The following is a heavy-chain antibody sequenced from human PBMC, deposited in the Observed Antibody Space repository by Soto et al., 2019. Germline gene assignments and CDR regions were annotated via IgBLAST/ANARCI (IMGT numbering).Heavy chain of an antibody. D-gene: IGHD2-15*01. Sequence: QVQLVQSGAEVKKPGASVKVSCKASGYTFTSYDINWVRQATGQGLEWMGWMNPNSGNTGHAQKFQGRVTMTRNTSISTAYMELSSMRSEDTAVYYCARRYCSGGSCYKRSYYYYYMDVWGKGTTVTVSS. CDR1: GYTFTSYD. J-gene: IGHJ6*03. CDR2: MNPNSGNT. V-gene: IGHV1-8*01. CDR3: ARRYCSGGSCYKRSYYYYYMDV.